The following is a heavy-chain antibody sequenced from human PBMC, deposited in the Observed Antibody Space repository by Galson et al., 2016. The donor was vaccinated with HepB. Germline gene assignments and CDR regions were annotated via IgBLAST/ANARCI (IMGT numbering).Heavy chain of an antibody. Sequence: SLRLSCAVSGVTFSDYLMTWFRQVPGKGLEWVANIKEDGSDRNYRDSVKGRFTISRDNAKDSLYLQMNGLKAEDTGIYYCARKDGDIWGKGTTVTVS. J-gene: IGHJ6*03. CDR1: GVTFSDYL. V-gene: IGHV3-7*01. CDR2: IKEDGSDR. D-gene: IGHD2-15*01. CDR3: ARKDGDI.